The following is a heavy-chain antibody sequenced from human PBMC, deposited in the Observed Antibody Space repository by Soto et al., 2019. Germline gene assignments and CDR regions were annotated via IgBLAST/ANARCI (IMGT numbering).Heavy chain of an antibody. V-gene: IGHV3-23*01. Sequence: GRSRRLSCAASGFTFSSSDLHGVRQAPGKGLEWVSGIRGSGINTYYADSVKGRFTISRDNSRNTLHLQMNSLRAEDTAVYYCARKAVSITAYYFDYWGHGTLVTVSS. CDR2: IRGSGINT. CDR1: GFTFSSSD. J-gene: IGHJ4*01. CDR3: ARKAVSITAYYFDY. D-gene: IGHD5-12*01.